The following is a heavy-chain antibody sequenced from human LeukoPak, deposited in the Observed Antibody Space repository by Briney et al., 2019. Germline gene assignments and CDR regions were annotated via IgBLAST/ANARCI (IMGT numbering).Heavy chain of an antibody. J-gene: IGHJ4*02. CDR3: ARRRRGSGFDY. CDR2: IYYSGST. D-gene: IGHD3-3*01. V-gene: IGHV4-39*01. Sequence: KASETLSLTCTVSGGSISSSSYYWGWIRQPSGKGLEWIGSIYYSGSTYYNASLKSRVTMSVDTSKNQFSLKLSSVTAADTAVYYCARRRRGSGFDYWGQGTLVTVSS. CDR1: GGSISSSSYY.